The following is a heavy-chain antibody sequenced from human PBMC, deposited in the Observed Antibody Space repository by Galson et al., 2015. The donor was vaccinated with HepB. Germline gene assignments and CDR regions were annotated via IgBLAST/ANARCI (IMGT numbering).Heavy chain of an antibody. Sequence: QSGAEVKKPGESLRISCQASGYSFSNFWISWVRQVPGKGLEWMGRVDVEISYINYNPSFRGHVTISTDESLATAYLSWNSPKASDTALYYCVRHGDHRLDRFHMEVWGQGSAVTVSS. V-gene: IGHV5-10-1*01. D-gene: IGHD6-19*01. CDR3: VRHGDHRLDRFHMEV. CDR1: GYSFSNFW. CDR2: VDVEISYI. J-gene: IGHJ6*02.